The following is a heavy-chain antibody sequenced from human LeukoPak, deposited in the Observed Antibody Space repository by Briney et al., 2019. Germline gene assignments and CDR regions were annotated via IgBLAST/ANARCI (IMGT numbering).Heavy chain of an antibody. D-gene: IGHD3-22*01. Sequence: PGGSLRLSCAASGFTFSSYAMSWVRQALGKGLEWVSAISGSGGSTYYAHSVKGRFTISRDNSKNTLYLQMNSLRAEDTAVYYCAKRGDSSGYYEGGPFDYWGQGTLVTVSS. CDR2: ISGSGGST. V-gene: IGHV3-23*01. CDR3: AKRGDSSGYYEGGPFDY. J-gene: IGHJ4*02. CDR1: GFTFSSYA.